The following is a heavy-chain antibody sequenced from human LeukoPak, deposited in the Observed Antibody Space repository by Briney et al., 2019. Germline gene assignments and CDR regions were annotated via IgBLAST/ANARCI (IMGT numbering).Heavy chain of an antibody. V-gene: IGHV1-8*03. J-gene: IGHJ6*03. CDR3: ARGLESNYGRYYYYYMDV. CDR1: GYTFTSYD. D-gene: IGHD4-11*01. Sequence: ASVKVSCKASGYTFTSYDINWVRQATGQGLEWMGWMNPNSGNTGYAQKFQGRVTITRNTSISTAYMELSSLRSEDTAVYYCARGLESNYGRYYYYYMDVWGKGTTVTVSS. CDR2: MNPNSGNT.